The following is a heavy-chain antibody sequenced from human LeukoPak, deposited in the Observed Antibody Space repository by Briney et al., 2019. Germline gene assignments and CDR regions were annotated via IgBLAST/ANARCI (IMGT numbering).Heavy chain of an antibody. CDR3: AKMKGHPLQKYYMDV. CDR2: ISGSGDNT. J-gene: IGHJ6*01. Sequence: TGGSLRLSCAASGFTFSGFAMSGVRRTPGKGLEWVSGISGSGDNTLYAASVKGRFTISRDNSKNTLYLEMNSLRAEDTAIYYCAKMKGHPLQKYYMDVWGQGTTVTVSS. D-gene: IGHD2/OR15-2a*01. V-gene: IGHV3-23*01. CDR1: GFTFSGFA.